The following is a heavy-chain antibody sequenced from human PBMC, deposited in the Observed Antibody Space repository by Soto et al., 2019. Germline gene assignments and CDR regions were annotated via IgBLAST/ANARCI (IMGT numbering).Heavy chain of an antibody. J-gene: IGHJ4*02. D-gene: IGHD3-22*01. CDR2: LYYGRSA. CDR3: ALRSMAVVPEY. V-gene: IGHV4-59*01. Sequence: QVQLQESGPGLVKPSETLSLTCTVSGDSISSYYCMWIRQPPGKGLESIGYLYYGRSANYNPSLKSRVTLSVGTSTNLCALTLSSMTAADTAVYYCALRSMAVVPEYWGQGTLVTVSS. CDR1: GDSISSYY.